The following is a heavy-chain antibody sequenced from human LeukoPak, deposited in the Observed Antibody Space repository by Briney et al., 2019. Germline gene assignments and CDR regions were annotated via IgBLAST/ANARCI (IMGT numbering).Heavy chain of an antibody. D-gene: IGHD2-21*02. CDR2: IYTSGST. Sequence: PSETLSLTCTASGCSISSGSYYWSWIRQPAGKGLEWIVRIYTSGSTNYNPSLKSRVTISVDTSKNYFSLKLSSVTAADTAVYYCARGPYCGGDCYSHEYFQHWGQGTLVTVSS. CDR3: ARGPYCGGDCYSHEYFQH. V-gene: IGHV4-61*02. CDR1: GCSISSGSYY. J-gene: IGHJ1*01.